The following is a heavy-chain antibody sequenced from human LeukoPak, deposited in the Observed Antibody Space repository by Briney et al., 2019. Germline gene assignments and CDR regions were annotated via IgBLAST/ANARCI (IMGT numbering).Heavy chain of an antibody. D-gene: IGHD1-26*01. Sequence: GGSLRLSCAASGFTFSSYSMNWVRQAPGKGLEWVSSISSSSSYIYYADSVKGRFTISRGNAKNSLYLQMNSLRAEDTAVYYCARAPQGSYPTDYWGQGTLVTVSS. V-gene: IGHV3-21*01. CDR2: ISSSSSYI. J-gene: IGHJ4*02. CDR1: GFTFSSYS. CDR3: ARAPQGSYPTDY.